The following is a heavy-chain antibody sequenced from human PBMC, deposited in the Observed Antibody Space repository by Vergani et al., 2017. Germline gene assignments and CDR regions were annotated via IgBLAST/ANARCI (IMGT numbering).Heavy chain of an antibody. J-gene: IGHJ6*02. V-gene: IGHV1-69*01. CDR2: IIPIFGTA. D-gene: IGHD3-22*01. CDR3: AGFGSVWGNDSSGINET. CDR1: GGTFSSYA. Sequence: QVQLVQSGAEVKKPGSSVKVSCKASGGTFSSYAISWVRQAPGQGLEWMGGIIPIFGTANYAQKFQGRVTITADESTSTAYMELSSLRSEDTAVYCCAGFGSVWGNDSSGINETWGQGTTVTVSS.